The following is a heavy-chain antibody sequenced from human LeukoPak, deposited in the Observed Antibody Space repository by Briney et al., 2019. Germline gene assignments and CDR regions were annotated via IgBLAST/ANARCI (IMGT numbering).Heavy chain of an antibody. J-gene: IGHJ4*02. CDR1: GFTFSGYW. CDR2: IKQDGSEK. V-gene: IGHV3-7*01. D-gene: IGHD3-3*01. Sequence: GGSLRLSCAASGFTFSGYWMSWVRQAPGKGLEWVANIKQDGSEKYYVDSVKGRFTISRDNAKNSLYLQMNSLRAEDTAVYYCAREEEYYDFWSGYSNWGQGTLVTVSS. CDR3: AREEEYYDFWSGYSN.